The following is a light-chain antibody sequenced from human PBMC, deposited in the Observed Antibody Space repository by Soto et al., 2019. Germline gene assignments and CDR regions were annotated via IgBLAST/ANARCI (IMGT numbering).Light chain of an antibody. Sequence: EIVMTQSPATLSVSPWERATLSCRASQSLSTNLAWYQQKPGQAPRLLIYGASSRATGIPDRFSGSGSGTDFTLTISRLEPEDFAVYYCQQYGTSPQTFGQGTRLEIK. CDR3: QQYGTSPQT. J-gene: IGKJ5*01. CDR1: QSLSTN. CDR2: GAS. V-gene: IGKV3-20*01.